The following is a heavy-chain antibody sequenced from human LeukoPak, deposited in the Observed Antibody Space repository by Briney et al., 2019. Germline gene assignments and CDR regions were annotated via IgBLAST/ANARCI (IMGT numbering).Heavy chain of an antibody. Sequence: GGSLTLSCAASGFIFSSYGMNWVRQAPGKGLEWVAVISYDGSNKYYADSVKGRFTISRDNSKNTLYLQMNSLRAEDTAVYYCAKERGWYWFGPWGQGTLVTVSS. J-gene: IGHJ5*02. D-gene: IGHD6-19*01. V-gene: IGHV3-30*18. CDR1: GFIFSSYG. CDR2: ISYDGSNK. CDR3: AKERGWYWFGP.